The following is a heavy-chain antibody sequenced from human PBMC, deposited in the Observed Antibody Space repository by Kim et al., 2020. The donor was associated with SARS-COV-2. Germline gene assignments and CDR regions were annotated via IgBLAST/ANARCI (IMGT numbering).Heavy chain of an antibody. V-gene: IGHV4-31*02. Sequence: SLKGRVTQEVDTSKNHFSLKLSTVTAADTAVYYCARGDTIFGVVINAFDIWGQGTMVTVSS. CDR3: ARGDTIFGVVINAFDI. D-gene: IGHD3-3*01. J-gene: IGHJ3*02.